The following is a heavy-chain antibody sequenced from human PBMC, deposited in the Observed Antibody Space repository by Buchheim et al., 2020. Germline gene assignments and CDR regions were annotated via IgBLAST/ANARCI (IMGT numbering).Heavy chain of an antibody. CDR1: GGSISSSSYY. V-gene: IGHV4-39*07. CDR3: ARDRSSSNYYYGMDV. CDR2: IYYSGST. Sequence: QLQLQESGPGLVKPSETLSLTCTVSGGSISSSSYYWGWIRQPPGKGLEWIGSIYYSGSTCYNPSLKSRVTISVATSKNQFSLKLSSVTAADTAVYYCARDRSSSNYYYGMDVWGQGTT. J-gene: IGHJ6*02. D-gene: IGHD6-6*01.